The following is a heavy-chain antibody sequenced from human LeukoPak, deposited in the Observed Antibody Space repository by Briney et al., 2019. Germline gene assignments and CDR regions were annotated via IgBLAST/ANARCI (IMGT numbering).Heavy chain of an antibody. Sequence: ASVKVSCKVSGYTLTELSMHWVRQAPGKGLEGMGGFDPEDGETIYAQKFQGRVTITEHTSTDTAYMELSSLRSEDTAVYYCATDRGFYGGNSEYYFDYWGQGTLVTVSS. CDR2: FDPEDGET. V-gene: IGHV1-24*01. D-gene: IGHD4-23*01. CDR3: ATDRGFYGGNSEYYFDY. J-gene: IGHJ4*02. CDR1: GYTLTELS.